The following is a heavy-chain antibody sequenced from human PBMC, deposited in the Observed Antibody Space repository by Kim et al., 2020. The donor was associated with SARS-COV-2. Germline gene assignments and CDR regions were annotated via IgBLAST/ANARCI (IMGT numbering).Heavy chain of an antibody. CDR1: GDSISGYY. D-gene: IGHD2-8*01. CDR2: IYYSGST. CDR3: AKSPVSKDAFDI. J-gene: IGHJ3*02. Sequence: SETLSLTCTVSGDSISGYYWSWIRQPPGKGLEWIGYIYYSGSTNYNPSLKSRVTISVDTSKNQFSLKLSSVTAADTAVYYCAKSPVSKDAFDIWGLGTMVTVSS. V-gene: IGHV4-59*01.